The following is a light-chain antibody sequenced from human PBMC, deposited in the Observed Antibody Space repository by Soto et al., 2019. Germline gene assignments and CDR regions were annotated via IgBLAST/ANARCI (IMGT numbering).Light chain of an antibody. Sequence: IELTQSPGTLSLSPGERATLSCRASQSVSSSYLAWYQQKPGQAPRLLIYGASSRATGIPDRFSGSGSGTEFTLTISRLESEDFAVYYCQQYDSWPRTFGQGTKVDIK. CDR3: QQYDSWPRT. J-gene: IGKJ1*01. CDR1: QSVSSSY. CDR2: GAS. V-gene: IGKV3-20*01.